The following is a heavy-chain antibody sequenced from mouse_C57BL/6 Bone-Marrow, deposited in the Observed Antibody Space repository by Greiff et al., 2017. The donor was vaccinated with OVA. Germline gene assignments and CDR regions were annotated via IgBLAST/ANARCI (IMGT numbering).Heavy chain of an antibody. CDR3: AKKSTVVASYYAMHY. CDR2: IWRGGST. CDR1: GFSLTSYG. D-gene: IGHD1-1*01. J-gene: IGHJ4*01. Sequence: QVQLKESGPGLVQPSQSLSITCTVSGFSLTSYGVHWVRQSPGKGLEWLGVIWRGGSTDYNAAFMSRLSITKDNSKSQVFFKMNSLQADDTAIYYCAKKSTVVASYYAMHYWGQGTSVTVSS. V-gene: IGHV2-5*01.